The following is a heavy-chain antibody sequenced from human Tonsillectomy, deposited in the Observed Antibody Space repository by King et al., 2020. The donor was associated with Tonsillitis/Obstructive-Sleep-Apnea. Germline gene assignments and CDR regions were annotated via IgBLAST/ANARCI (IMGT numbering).Heavy chain of an antibody. D-gene: IGHD2-2*01. CDR3: AGAIPVQIVVVPAAAYYYYMDV. J-gene: IGHJ6*03. V-gene: IGHV3-30*01. CDR1: GFTFSSYA. Sequence: HVQLVESGGGVVQPGRSLRLSCAASGFTFSSYAMHWVRQAPGKGLEWVAVISYDGSNKYYADSVKGRFTISRDNSKNTLYLQMNSLRAEDTAVYYCAGAIPVQIVVVPAAAYYYYMDVWGKGTTVTVSS. CDR2: ISYDGSNK.